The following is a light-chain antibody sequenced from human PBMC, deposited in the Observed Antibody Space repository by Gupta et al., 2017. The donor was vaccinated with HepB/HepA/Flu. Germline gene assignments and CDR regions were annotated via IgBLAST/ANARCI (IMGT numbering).Light chain of an antibody. CDR1: SSDVGGYNY. V-gene: IGLV2-14*01. CDR3: SSYTSSSVYV. Sequence: QSALTQPPSVSGSPGQSLPLPCTGTSSDVGGYNYVSWYQQPPGKAPKLMIYDVSNLPSGVSNRFSGSKSGNTASLTISGLQAEDEADYYCSSYTSSSVYVFGTGTKVTVL. CDR2: DVS. J-gene: IGLJ1*01.